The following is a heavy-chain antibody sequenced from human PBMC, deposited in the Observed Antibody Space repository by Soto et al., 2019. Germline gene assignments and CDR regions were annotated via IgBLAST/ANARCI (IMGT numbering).Heavy chain of an antibody. Sequence: SETLSLTCSVSGGTITSGRSSWNWIRQSPGKGLEWIAYIYHSGSTYYNPSLKSRVTISVDRSENQLSLKLTSVTAADTAVYYCVRESVASGPNYFDTWGPGTLVTVSS. D-gene: IGHD6-6*01. CDR3: VRESVASGPNYFDT. V-gene: IGHV4-30-2*06. CDR2: IYHSGST. J-gene: IGHJ5*02. CDR1: GGTITSGRSS.